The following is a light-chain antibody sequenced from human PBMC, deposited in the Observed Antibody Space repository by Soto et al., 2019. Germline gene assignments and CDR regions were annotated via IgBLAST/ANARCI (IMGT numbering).Light chain of an antibody. V-gene: IGLV7-46*01. CDR2: DTS. CDR3: LLSYSGARHAV. CDR1: TGAVTSGHY. J-gene: IGLJ7*01. Sequence: QAVVTQEPSLTVSPGGTVTLTCGSSTGAVTSGHYPYWFQQKPGQAPRTLIYDTSNKHSWTPARFSGSLLGGKAALTLSGAQPEDEAEYYCLLSYSGARHAVLGGGTQLTVL.